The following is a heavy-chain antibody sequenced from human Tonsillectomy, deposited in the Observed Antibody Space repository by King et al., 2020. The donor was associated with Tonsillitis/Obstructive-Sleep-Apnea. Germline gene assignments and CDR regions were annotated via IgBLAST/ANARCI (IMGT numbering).Heavy chain of an antibody. CDR3: ARPTGDCSGGDCYSDD. J-gene: IGHJ4*02. D-gene: IGHD2-15*01. CDR2: IYPGDSDT. CDR1: GYGFPSYW. Sequence: FQLVQSGAEVKKPGESLRISCKGFGYGFPSYWIAWVRQMPGRGLEWMGIIYPGDSDTRYSPSFQGQVTISADKSIRTAYLQWNNLKTADTAIYYWARPTGDCSGGDCYSDDGGQGTRVTVSS. V-gene: IGHV5-51*01.